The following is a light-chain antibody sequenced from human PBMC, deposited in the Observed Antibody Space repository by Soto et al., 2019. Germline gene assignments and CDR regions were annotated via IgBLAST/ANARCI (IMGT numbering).Light chain of an antibody. V-gene: IGKV2-30*01. CDR3: TQATHWPYT. J-gene: IGKJ2*01. CDR1: QNLLYSDGNTY. CDR2: KIS. Sequence: DAVMTQSPLSLPVTLGQPASISCKSSQNLLYSDGNTYLNWFQQRPGQSPRRLIAKISNRDSGVPDRFSGSGSGSDFTLKISRVEAEDVGIYYCTQATHWPYTFGQGTKLEIK.